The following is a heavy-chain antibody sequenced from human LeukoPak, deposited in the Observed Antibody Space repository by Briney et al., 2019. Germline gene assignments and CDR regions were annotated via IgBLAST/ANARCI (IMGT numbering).Heavy chain of an antibody. D-gene: IGHD3-22*01. Sequence: GGSLRLSCAASGFTFSSYWMSWVRQAPGKGLEWVANIKQDGSEKYYVDSVKGRFTISRDNAKNSLYLQMNSLRAEDTAVYYCARSPYDYYDSSGYLSYWGQGTLVTVSS. CDR3: ARSPYDYYDSSGYLSY. CDR2: IKQDGSEK. CDR1: GFTFSSYW. V-gene: IGHV3-7*01. J-gene: IGHJ4*02.